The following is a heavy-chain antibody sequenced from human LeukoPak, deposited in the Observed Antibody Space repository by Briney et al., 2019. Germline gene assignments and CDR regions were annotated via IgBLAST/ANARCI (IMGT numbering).Heavy chain of an antibody. CDR1: GGSISSGSYY. V-gene: IGHV4-61*02. CDR3: ARAPSMPRFDP. CDR2: IYTSGST. J-gene: IGHJ5*02. Sequence: SQTLSLTCTVSGGSISSGSYYWSWIRQPAGKGLERIGRIYTSGSTNYNPSLKSRVTISVDTYKNQFSLKLSSVTAADTAVYYCARAPSMPRFDPWGQGTLVTVSS. D-gene: IGHD2-2*01.